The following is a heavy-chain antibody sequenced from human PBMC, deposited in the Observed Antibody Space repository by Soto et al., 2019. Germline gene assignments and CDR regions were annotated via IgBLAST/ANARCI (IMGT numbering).Heavy chain of an antibody. D-gene: IGHD6-13*01. V-gene: IGHV4-39*07. CDR3: ARLLDLLVPPDYNWFDP. J-gene: IGHJ5*02. Sequence: QLQLQESGPGLVKPSETLSLTCTVSGGSISSSSYYWGWIRQPPGKGLEWIGSIYYSGSTYYNPSLDGRVTIPVDTSPNRFSLKLSSVTAADTAVYYCARLLDLLVPPDYNWFDPWVQGTLVTVSS. CDR1: GGSISSSSYY. CDR2: IYYSGST.